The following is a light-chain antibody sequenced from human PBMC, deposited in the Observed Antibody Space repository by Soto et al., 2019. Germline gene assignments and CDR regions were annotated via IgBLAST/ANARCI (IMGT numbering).Light chain of an antibody. CDR1: QSISSW. CDR2: KAS. Sequence: DIQMTQSPSTLSASVGDRVTITCRASQSISSWLAWYQQKPGKAPKLLIYKASSLESGVPSRFSDSGSGTKFTLTISSLQPDVFAAYYCQQYNSYPTFGQGTKVEIK. J-gene: IGKJ1*01. CDR3: QQYNSYPT. V-gene: IGKV1-5*03.